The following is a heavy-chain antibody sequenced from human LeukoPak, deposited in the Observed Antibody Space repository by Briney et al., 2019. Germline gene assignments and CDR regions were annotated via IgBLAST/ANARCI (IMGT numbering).Heavy chain of an antibody. CDR3: ATDSLGYSYGQTYFDY. D-gene: IGHD5-18*01. V-gene: IGHV3-33*01. CDR1: GFTFSSYG. J-gene: IGHJ4*02. CDR2: IWYDGSNK. Sequence: GGSLRLSCAAPGFTFSSYGMHWVRQAPGKGLEWVAVIWYDGSNKYYADSAKGRFTISRDNSKNTLYLQMNSLRAEDTAVYYCATDSLGYSYGQTYFDYWGQGTLVTVSS.